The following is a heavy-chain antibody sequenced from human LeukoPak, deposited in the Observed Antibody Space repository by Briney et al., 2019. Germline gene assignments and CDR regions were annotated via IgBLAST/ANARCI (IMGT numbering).Heavy chain of an antibody. D-gene: IGHD3-10*01. CDR3: ARGLRYYGSGSYSY. J-gene: IGHJ4*02. V-gene: IGHV1-8*03. CDR1: GYTFNSYD. Sequence: ASVKVSCKASGYTFNSYDINWVRQATGQGLEWMGWMNPNSGNTGYAQKFQGRVTITRNTSISTAYMELSGLRSEDTAVYYCARGLRYYGSGSYSYWGQGTLVTVSS. CDR2: MNPNSGNT.